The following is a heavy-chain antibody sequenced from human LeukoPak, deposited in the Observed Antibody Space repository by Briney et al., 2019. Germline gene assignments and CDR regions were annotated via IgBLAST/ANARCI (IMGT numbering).Heavy chain of an antibody. V-gene: IGHV3-23*01. CDR3: AKLQWIYPDV. D-gene: IGHD5-12*01. Sequence: HPGGSLRLSCAASGFTFSSHAMTWVRQAPGKGLEWVSAISGSGGSTYYADSVKGRFTISRDNSKNTLYLQMNSLRAGDTAVYYCAKLQWIYPDVWGQGTTVTVSS. CDR1: GFTFSSHA. J-gene: IGHJ6*02. CDR2: ISGSGGST.